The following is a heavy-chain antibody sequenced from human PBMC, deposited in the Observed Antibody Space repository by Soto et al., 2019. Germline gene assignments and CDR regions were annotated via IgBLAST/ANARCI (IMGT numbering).Heavy chain of an antibody. CDR3: ARESTAATYRPLDY. CDR1: GGSMSSYF. CDR2: IYTSETT. Sequence: SETLSLTCNVSGGSMSSYFWSWIRQPAGKGLEWIGRIYTSETTNYNPSLKSRVTMSVDTSKNQFSLKVNSVTAADTAVYYCARESTAATYRPLDYWGQGTLVTVSS. D-gene: IGHD3-16*01. V-gene: IGHV4-4*07. J-gene: IGHJ4*02.